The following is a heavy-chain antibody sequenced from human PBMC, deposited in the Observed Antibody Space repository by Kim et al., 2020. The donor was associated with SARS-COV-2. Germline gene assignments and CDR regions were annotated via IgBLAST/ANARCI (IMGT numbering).Heavy chain of an antibody. CDR2: ISSSSSTI. J-gene: IGHJ6*02. D-gene: IGHD3-10*01. V-gene: IGHV3-48*04. CDR1: GFTFSSYS. Sequence: GGSLRLSCAASGFTFSSYSMNWVRQAPGKGLEWVSYISSSSSTIYYADSVKGRFTISRDNAKNSLYLQMNSLRAEDTAVYYCARGGVYYGSGSTPYYYYGMDVWGQGTTVTVSS. CDR3: ARGGVYYGSGSTPYYYYGMDV.